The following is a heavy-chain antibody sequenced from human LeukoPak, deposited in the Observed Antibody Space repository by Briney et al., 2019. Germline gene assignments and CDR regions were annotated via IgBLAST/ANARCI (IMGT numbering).Heavy chain of an antibody. D-gene: IGHD3-10*01. V-gene: IGHV1-2*02. J-gene: IGHJ4*02. CDR1: GYTFTGYY. CDR2: INPNSGGT. CDR3: ARDREGITMVRGVIPIWDY. Sequence: ASVKVSCKASGYTFTGYYMHWVRQAPGQGLEWMGWINPNSGGTNYAQKFQGRVTMTRDTSISTAYMELSRLRSDDTAVYYCARDREGITMVRGVIPIWDYWGQGTLVTVSS.